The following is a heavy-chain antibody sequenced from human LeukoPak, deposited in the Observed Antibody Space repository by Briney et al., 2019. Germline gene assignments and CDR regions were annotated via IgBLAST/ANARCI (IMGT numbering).Heavy chain of an antibody. CDR2: MSFDGSYK. Sequence: GRSLRLSCAASGFTFSSYAMHWVRQAPGKGLEWVAVMSFDGSYKHYADSVKGRFTISRDNSKSTLYVQMNSLRVEDTAVYYCARDLHCAGGECYYGLMYWGQGTLVVVSS. CDR1: GFTFSSYA. CDR3: ARDLHCAGGECYYGLMY. J-gene: IGHJ4*02. D-gene: IGHD2-8*02. V-gene: IGHV3-30*04.